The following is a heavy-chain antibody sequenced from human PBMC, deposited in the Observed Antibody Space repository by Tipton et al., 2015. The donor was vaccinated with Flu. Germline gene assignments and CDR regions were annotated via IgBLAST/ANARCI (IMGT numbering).Heavy chain of an antibody. V-gene: IGHV3-21*01. J-gene: IGHJ4*02. D-gene: IGHD6-13*01. CDR2: ISSTSAYI. CDR3: ARGRASPWYMRGIDF. Sequence: SLRLSCAASGFTFSNYRMNWVRQAPGKGLHWISSISSTSAYIYYADSMKGRFTISRDNAKNSVYLQVNSLRPEDTAVYYCARGRASPWYMRGIDFWGQGTLVTVSS. CDR1: GFTFSNYR.